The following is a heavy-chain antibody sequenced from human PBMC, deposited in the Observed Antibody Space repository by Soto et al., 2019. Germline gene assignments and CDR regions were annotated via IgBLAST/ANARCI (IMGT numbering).Heavy chain of an antibody. Sequence: SETLSLTCTVSGGSISSYYWSWIRQPAGKGLEWIGRIYTSGSTNYNPSLKSRVTMSVDTSKNQFSLKLSSVTAADTAVYYCARVGTMVRGATDYYYGMDVWGQGTTVTVSS. CDR1: GGSISSYY. J-gene: IGHJ6*02. D-gene: IGHD3-10*01. CDR3: ARVGTMVRGATDYYYGMDV. CDR2: IYTSGST. V-gene: IGHV4-4*07.